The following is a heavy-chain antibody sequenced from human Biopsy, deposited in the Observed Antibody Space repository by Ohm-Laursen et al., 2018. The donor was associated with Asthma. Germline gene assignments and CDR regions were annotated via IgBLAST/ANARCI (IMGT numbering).Heavy chain of an antibody. D-gene: IGHD3-22*01. Sequence: TLSLTCPVSGGSIGIYYWGWIRQPPGKGLEYIGYTHYSGTTNTDPSLTGRVTMSVDTSKNQFSLKVTSVTAADTAVYFCARVRGAFYESSVKNAFDVWGQGTMVTVSS. CDR2: THYSGTT. CDR1: GGSIGIYY. J-gene: IGHJ3*01. V-gene: IGHV4-59*01. CDR3: ARVRGAFYESSVKNAFDV.